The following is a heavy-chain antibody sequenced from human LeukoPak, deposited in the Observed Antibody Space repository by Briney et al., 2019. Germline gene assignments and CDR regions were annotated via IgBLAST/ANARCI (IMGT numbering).Heavy chain of an antibody. J-gene: IGHJ4*02. CDR3: ARDADPNGSPFGAFHS. Sequence: PSETLSLTCTVSGGSISSYYWSWIRQPAGKGLEWIGRIYTSGSTNYNPSLKSRVTMSVDTSKNQFSLKLSSVTAADTGLYYCARDADPNGSPFGAFHSWGQGVLVTVSS. CDR1: GGSISSYY. CDR2: IYTSGST. V-gene: IGHV4-4*07. D-gene: IGHD4/OR15-4a*01.